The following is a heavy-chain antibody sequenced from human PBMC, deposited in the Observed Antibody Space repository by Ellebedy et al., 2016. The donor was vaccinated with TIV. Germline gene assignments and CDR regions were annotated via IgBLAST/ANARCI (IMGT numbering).Heavy chain of an antibody. CDR2: IIPILGIA. J-gene: IGHJ4*02. V-gene: IGHV1-69*04. Sequence: SVKVSXKASGYTFTSYGISWVRQAPGQGLEWMGRIIPILGIANYAQKFQGRVTITADKSTSTAYMELSSLRSEDTAVYYCARAAGYSYGLPLDYWGQGTLVTVSS. CDR3: ARAAGYSYGLPLDY. CDR1: GYTFTSYG. D-gene: IGHD5-18*01.